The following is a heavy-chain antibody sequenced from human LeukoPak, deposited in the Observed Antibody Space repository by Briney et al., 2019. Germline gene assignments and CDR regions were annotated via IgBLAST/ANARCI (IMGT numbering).Heavy chain of an antibody. Sequence: SETLSLTCAVYGGSFSGYYWSWIRQPPGKGLEWIGEINHSGSTNYNPSLKSRVTISVDTSKNQFSLKLSSVTAADTAVYYCARGEEMATTIDYWGQGTLVTVSS. V-gene: IGHV4-34*01. J-gene: IGHJ4*02. CDR3: ARGEEMATTIDY. CDR1: GGSFSGYY. D-gene: IGHD5-24*01. CDR2: INHSGST.